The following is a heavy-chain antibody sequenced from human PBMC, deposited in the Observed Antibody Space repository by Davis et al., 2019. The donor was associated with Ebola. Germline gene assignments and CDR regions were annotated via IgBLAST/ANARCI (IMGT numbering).Heavy chain of an antibody. CDR1: GGTFTNYA. J-gene: IGHJ5*02. CDR3: ARGKWFDP. V-gene: IGHV1-69*04. Sequence: SVKVSCKTSGGTFTNYAVNWVRQAAGHGLEWMGRIIPVVDTKDYAQKFQGRVTLTADKATNTAYMELSGLRFDDTAVYYCARGKWFDPWGQGTLVSVTS. CDR2: IIPVVDTK.